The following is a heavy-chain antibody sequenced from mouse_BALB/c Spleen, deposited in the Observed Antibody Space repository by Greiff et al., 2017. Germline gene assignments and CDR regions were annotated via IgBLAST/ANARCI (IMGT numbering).Heavy chain of an antibody. V-gene: IGHV3-2*02. Sequence: EVKVEESGPGLVKPSQSLSLTCTVTGYSITSDYAWNWIRQFPGNKLEWMGYISYSGSTSYNPSLKSRISITRDTSKNQFFLQLNSVTTEDTATYYCARSSLFAYWGQGTLVTVSA. J-gene: IGHJ3*01. CDR3: ARSSLFAY. CDR1: GYSITSDYA. CDR2: ISYSGST.